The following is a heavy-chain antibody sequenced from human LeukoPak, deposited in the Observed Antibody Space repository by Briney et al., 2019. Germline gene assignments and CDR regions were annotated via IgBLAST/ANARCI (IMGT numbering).Heavy chain of an antibody. D-gene: IGHD6-19*01. CDR3: ARRKAVAPRYAFDI. J-gene: IGHJ3*02. V-gene: IGHV4-39*01. CDR1: GGSISSSSYY. Sequence: PSETLSLTCTVSGGSISSSSYYWGWIRQPPGKGLEWIGSIYYSGSTYYNPSLKSRVTISVDTSKSQFSLKLSSVTAADTAVYYCARRKAVAPRYAFDIWGQGTMVTVSS. CDR2: IYYSGST.